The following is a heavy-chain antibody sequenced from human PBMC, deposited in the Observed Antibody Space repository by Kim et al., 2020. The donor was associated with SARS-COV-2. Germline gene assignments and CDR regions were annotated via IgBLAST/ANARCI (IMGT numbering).Heavy chain of an antibody. J-gene: IGHJ6*02. Sequence: GGSLRLSCAASGFTFSSYWMHWVRQAPGKGLVWVSRINSDGSSTSYADSVKGRFTISRDNAKNTLYLQMNSLRAEDTAVYYCARDRALAEYSSGWYRYYYCMDVWGQGTTVTVSS. CDR3: ARDRALAEYSSGWYRYYYCMDV. D-gene: IGHD6-19*01. CDR2: INSDGSST. V-gene: IGHV3-74*01. CDR1: GFTFSSYW.